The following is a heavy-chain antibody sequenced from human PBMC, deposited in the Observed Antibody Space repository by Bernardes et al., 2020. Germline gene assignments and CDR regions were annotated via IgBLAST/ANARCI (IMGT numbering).Heavy chain of an antibody. CDR2: IYYSGST. CDR1: GGSISSYY. V-gene: IGHV4-59*01. Sequence: SETLSLTCTVSGGSISSYYWSWIRQPPGKGLEWIGYIYYSGSTNYNPSLKSRVTISVDTSKNQFSLKLSSVTAADTAVYYCASSPITFGGVIVYSNWFDPWGQGTLVTVSS. CDR3: ASSPITFGGVIVYSNWFDP. J-gene: IGHJ5*02. D-gene: IGHD3-16*02.